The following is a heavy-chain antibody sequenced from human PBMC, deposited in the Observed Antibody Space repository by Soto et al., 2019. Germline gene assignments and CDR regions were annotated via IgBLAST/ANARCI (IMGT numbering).Heavy chain of an antibody. CDR3: ARELTSIAAQAAFDI. V-gene: IGHV4-59*01. CDR2: IYYSGST. CDR1: GGSISSYY. Sequence: TSETLSLTCTVSGGSISSYYWSWIRQPPGKGLEWIGYIYYSGSTNYNPSLKSRVTISVDTSKNQFSLKLSSVTAADTAVYYCARELTSIAAQAAFDIWGQGTIVTVSS. D-gene: IGHD6-6*01. J-gene: IGHJ3*02.